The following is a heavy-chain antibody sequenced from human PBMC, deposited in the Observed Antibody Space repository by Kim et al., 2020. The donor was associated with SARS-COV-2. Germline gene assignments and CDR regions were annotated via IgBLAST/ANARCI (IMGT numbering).Heavy chain of an antibody. CDR1: GGSFSGYY. Sequence: SETLSLTCAVYGGSFSGYYWSWIRQPPGKGLEWIGEINHSGSTNYNPSLKSRVTISVDTSKNQFSLKLSSVTAADTAVYYCARGARKRFLEWLPLVYWGQGTLVTVSS. CDR2: INHSGST. J-gene: IGHJ4*02. D-gene: IGHD3-3*01. CDR3: ARGARKRFLEWLPLVY. V-gene: IGHV4-34*01.